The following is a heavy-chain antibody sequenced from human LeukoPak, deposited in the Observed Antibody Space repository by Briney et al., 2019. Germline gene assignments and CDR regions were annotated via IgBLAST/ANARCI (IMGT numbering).Heavy chain of an antibody. CDR3: ATRGSSWIKY. J-gene: IGHJ4*02. CDR2: IYYSGST. CDR1: GGSISSSSYY. Sequence: NPSETLSLTCTVSGGSISSSSYYWGWIRQPPGKGLEWIGSIYYSGSTYYNPSLKSRVTISVDTSKNQFSLKLSSVTAADTAVYYCATRGSSWIKYWGQGTLVTVSS. D-gene: IGHD6-13*01. V-gene: IGHV4-39*07.